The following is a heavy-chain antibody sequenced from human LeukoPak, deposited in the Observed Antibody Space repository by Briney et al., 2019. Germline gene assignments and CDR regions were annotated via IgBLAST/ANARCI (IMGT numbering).Heavy chain of an antibody. CDR1: GFTFGSYA. CDR3: TKVGGYSSGPSEY. D-gene: IGHD5-18*01. V-gene: IGHV3-23*01. J-gene: IGHJ4*01. Sequence: AGGSLRLSCAASGFTFGSYAMTWVRQAPGKGLEWVSGISGSGGSTYYADSVKGRITISRDKSKNTVSLQMNSLRVEDTAVYYCTKVGGYSSGPSEYWGHGTLVTVSS. CDR2: ISGSGGST.